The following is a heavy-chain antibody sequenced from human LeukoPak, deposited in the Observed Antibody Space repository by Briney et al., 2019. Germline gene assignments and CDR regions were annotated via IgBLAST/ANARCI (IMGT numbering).Heavy chain of an antibody. D-gene: IGHD3-22*01. V-gene: IGHV1-24*01. CDR1: GYTLTELS. CDR3: ATDLGITMIAQL. J-gene: IGHJ4*02. Sequence: ASVKVSCKVSGYTLTELSMHWVRQAPGKGLEWMGGFDPEDGETIYAQKFQGRVTMTEDTSTDTAYMELSSLRSEDTAVYYCATDLGITMIAQLWGQGTLVTVSS. CDR2: FDPEDGET.